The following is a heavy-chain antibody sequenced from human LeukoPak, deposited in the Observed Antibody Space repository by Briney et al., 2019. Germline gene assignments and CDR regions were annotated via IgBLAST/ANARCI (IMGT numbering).Heavy chain of an antibody. CDR1: GFTFSSYA. J-gene: IGHJ4*02. Sequence: GGSLRLSCAASGFTFSSYAMSWVRRAPGKGLEWVSIISASGGSTHYADSVKGRFTIPRYRSRNYLQMNSLGGDDTAIYYCAKDVRVGEYYGSGSYFYYWGQGKLVTVSS. CDR3: AKDVRVGEYYGSGSYFYY. V-gene: IGHV3-23*01. D-gene: IGHD3-10*01. CDR2: ISASGGST.